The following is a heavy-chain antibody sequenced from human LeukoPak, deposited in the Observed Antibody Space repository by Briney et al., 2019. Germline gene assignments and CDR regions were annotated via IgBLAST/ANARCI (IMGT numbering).Heavy chain of an antibody. D-gene: IGHD1-26*01. CDR3: ARLPGGSYSLYYFDY. V-gene: IGHV1-69*05. Sequence: SVKVSCKASGGTFSSYAISWVRQAPGQGLEWMGGIIPIFGTANYAQKLQGRVTMTTDTSTSTAYMELRSLRSDDTAVYYCARLPGGSYSLYYFDYWGQGTLVTVSS. CDR2: IIPIFGTA. CDR1: GGTFSSYA. J-gene: IGHJ4*02.